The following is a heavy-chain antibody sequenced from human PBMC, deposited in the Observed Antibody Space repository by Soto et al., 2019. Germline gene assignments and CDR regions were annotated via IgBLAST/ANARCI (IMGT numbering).Heavy chain of an antibody. CDR1: VFTVSSNY. CDR2: IYSGGST. CDR3: ATDPILSSYQSPSDTFDL. D-gene: IGHD3-9*01. Sequence: GSLRLSCAASVFTVSSNYMSWVRQAPGKGLEWVSVIYSGGSTYYADSVKGRFTISRDNSKNTLYLQMNSLRAEDTAVYYCATDPILSSYQSPSDTFDLWGHGTMLT. J-gene: IGHJ3*01. V-gene: IGHV3-53*01.